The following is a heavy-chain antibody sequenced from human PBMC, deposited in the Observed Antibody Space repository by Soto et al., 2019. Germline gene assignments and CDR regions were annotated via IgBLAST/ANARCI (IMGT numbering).Heavy chain of an antibody. CDR1: GFTFSSYD. J-gene: IGHJ4*02. CDR3: AKVLDYYDSSGYLDY. D-gene: IGHD3-22*01. V-gene: IGHV3-30*18. Sequence: PGGSLRLSCAASGFTFSSYDMHWVRQAPGKGLEWVAVISYDGSNKYYADSVKGRFTISRDNSKNTLYLQMNSLRAEDTAVYYCAKVLDYYDSSGYLDYWGQGTLVTVS. CDR2: ISYDGSNK.